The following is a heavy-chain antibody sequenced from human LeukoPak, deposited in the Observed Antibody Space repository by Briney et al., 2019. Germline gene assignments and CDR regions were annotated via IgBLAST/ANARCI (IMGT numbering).Heavy chain of an antibody. D-gene: IGHD3-10*01. CDR1: GGSISSYY. CDR3: ARDSGSGSYRRYYYYYGMDV. Sequence: SETLSLTCTVSGGSISSYYWSWIRQPAGKGLEWIGRIYTSGSTNYNPSLKSRVTMSVDTSKNQFSLKLSSVTAADTTVYYCARDSGSGSYRRYYYYYGMDVWGQGTTVTVSS. V-gene: IGHV4-4*07. J-gene: IGHJ6*02. CDR2: IYTSGST.